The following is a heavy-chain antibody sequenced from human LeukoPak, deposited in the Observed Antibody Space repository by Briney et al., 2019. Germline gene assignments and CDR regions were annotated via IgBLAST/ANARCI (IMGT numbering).Heavy chain of an antibody. CDR2: IDWSDDK. CDR3: ARTSGGLVLDY. Sequence: SGPTLVKPTQTLTLTCTFSGFSLTTSGLSVSWIRQPPGKALEWLALIDWSDDKYYNTSLKTRLTISKDTSKNQVALTMTNMDPVDTATHYCARTSGGLVLDYWGQGTLVTVSS. J-gene: IGHJ4*02. D-gene: IGHD3/OR15-3a*01. CDR1: GFSLTTSGLS. V-gene: IGHV2-70*01.